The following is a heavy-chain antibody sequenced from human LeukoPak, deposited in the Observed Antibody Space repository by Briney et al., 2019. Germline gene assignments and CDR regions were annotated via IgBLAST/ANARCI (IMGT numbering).Heavy chain of an antibody. V-gene: IGHV1-69*05. CDR1: GDTFSTYA. D-gene: IGHD5-24*01. CDR2: IIPMYGTT. CDR3: ARVASVEMATSLFDC. Sequence: GASEKVSCKDSGDTFSTYAINWVRQAPGLGLEWMGGIIPMYGTTNNAQKFQGRVACITDESTSTAYMQLSSLRSEDAAVYYCARVASVEMATSLFDCWGQGTLVTVSS. J-gene: IGHJ4*02.